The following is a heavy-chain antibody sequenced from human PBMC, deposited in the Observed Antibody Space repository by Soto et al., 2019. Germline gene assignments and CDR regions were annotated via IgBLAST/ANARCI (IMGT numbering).Heavy chain of an antibody. J-gene: IGHJ4*02. CDR1: GYIFSDYD. CDR3: AKAGYDTSPFIDY. Sequence: QVQLVQSGAEERKPGASVKVSCKASGYIFSDYDFHWVRQAPGQRPEWEGWINAGNGNTKYLQKLKGRVTITRDTSASTAYMELSGLRSEDTAVYYCAKAGYDTSPFIDYWGQGTLVTVSS. CDR2: INAGNGNT. D-gene: IGHD3-22*01. V-gene: IGHV1-3*05.